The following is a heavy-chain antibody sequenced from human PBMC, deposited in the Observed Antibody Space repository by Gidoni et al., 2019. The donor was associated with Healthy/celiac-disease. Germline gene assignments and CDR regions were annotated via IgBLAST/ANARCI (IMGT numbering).Heavy chain of an antibody. CDR1: GFTFSSYA. J-gene: IGHJ4*02. CDR3: ARGAASGYFAGY. V-gene: IGHV3-30-3*01. D-gene: IGHD3-3*01. Sequence: QVQLVESGGGVVQPGRSLRLSCAASGFTFSSYAMHWVRQAPGKGLEWVAVISYDGSNKYYADSVKGRFTISRDNSKNTLYLQMNSLRAEDTAVYYCARGAASGYFAGYWGQGTLVTVSS. CDR2: ISYDGSNK.